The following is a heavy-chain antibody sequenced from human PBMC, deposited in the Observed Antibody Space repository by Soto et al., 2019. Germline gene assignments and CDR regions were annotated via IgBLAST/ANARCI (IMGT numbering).Heavy chain of an antibody. V-gene: IGHV1-3*01. J-gene: IGHJ4*02. CDR2: INAGNGNT. CDR1: GYTFTSYA. Sequence: ASVKVSCKASGYTFTSYAMHWVRQAPGQRLEWMGWINAGNGNTKYSQKFQGRVTITRDTSASTAYMELSSLRSEDTAVYYCARGTYYYDSSGYSGDHWGQGTLVTVSS. D-gene: IGHD3-22*01. CDR3: ARGTYYYDSSGYSGDH.